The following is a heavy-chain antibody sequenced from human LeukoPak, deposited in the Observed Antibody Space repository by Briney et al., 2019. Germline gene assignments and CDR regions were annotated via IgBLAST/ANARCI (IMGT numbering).Heavy chain of an antibody. CDR3: ARDKNLGLPTPDV. CDR2: IYYSGST. V-gene: IGHV4-59*11. Sequence: SETLSLTCTVSGGSISSHYWSWIRQPPGKGLEWIGYIYYSGSTNYNPSLKSRVTISVDTSKNQFSLKLSSVTAADTAVYYCARDKNLGLPTPDVWGKGTTVTVSS. J-gene: IGHJ6*04. CDR1: GGSISSHY. D-gene: IGHD5-12*01.